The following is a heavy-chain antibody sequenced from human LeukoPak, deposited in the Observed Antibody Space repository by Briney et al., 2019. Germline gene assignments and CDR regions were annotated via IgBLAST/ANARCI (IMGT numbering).Heavy chain of an antibody. Sequence: VASVKVSCKASGYTFTSYYMHWVRQAPGQGLEWMGIINPSGGSTSYAQKFQGRVTMTRDTSTSTAYMELRSLRSDDTAVYYCARAPPIGYCSSTSCYPSPSYGMDVWGQGTTVTVSS. V-gene: IGHV1-46*01. CDR2: INPSGGST. CDR1: GYTFTSYY. J-gene: IGHJ6*02. CDR3: ARAPPIGYCSSTSCYPSPSYGMDV. D-gene: IGHD2-2*01.